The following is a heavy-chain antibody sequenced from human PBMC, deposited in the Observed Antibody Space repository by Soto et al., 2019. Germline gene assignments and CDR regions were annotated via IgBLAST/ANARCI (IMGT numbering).Heavy chain of an antibody. J-gene: IGHJ4*02. V-gene: IGHV1-18*01. CDR1: GYTFTSYG. CDR3: ARDSPVGATLELDY. Sequence: QVQLVQSGAEVKKPGASVKVSCKASGYTFTSYGISWVRQAPGQGLEWMGRISAYNGNTNYAQKLQGRVTMTTDTSTSTAYMELRSLRSAGTAVDYCARDSPVGATLELDYWGQGTLVTVSS. CDR2: ISAYNGNT. D-gene: IGHD1-26*01.